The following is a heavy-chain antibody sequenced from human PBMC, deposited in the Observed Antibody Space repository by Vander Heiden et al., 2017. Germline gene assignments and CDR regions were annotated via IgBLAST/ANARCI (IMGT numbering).Heavy chain of an antibody. CDR3: ARERETYYYDSNGYFDL. J-gene: IGHJ2*01. CDR1: GFTFRASY. D-gene: IGHD3-22*01. V-gene: IGHV3-11*01. CDR2: ISSSGSTI. Sequence: QVQLLESGGGLVKPGGSLGRSWAASGFTFRASYVIWIRQAPGKGLEWVSYISSSGSTIYYADSVKGRFTISRDNAKNSLYLQMNSLRAEDTAVYYCARERETYYYDSNGYFDLWGRGTLVTVSS.